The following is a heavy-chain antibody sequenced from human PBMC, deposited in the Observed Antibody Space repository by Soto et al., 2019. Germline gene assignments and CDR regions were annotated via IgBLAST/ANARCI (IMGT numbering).Heavy chain of an antibody. J-gene: IGHJ6*02. CDR1: GCNFGNAW. CDR3: TTKFEDIVVVPAATDYYGMDV. D-gene: IGHD2-2*01. V-gene: IGHV3-15*01. Sequence: GGSIRLCSAASGCNFGNAWMRRVRQAPGKGLEWVGRIKSKTDGGTTDYAAPVKGRFTISRDDSKNTLYLQMNSLKTEDTAVYYCTTKFEDIVVVPAATDYYGMDVWGQGTTVTVSS. CDR2: IKSKTDGGTT.